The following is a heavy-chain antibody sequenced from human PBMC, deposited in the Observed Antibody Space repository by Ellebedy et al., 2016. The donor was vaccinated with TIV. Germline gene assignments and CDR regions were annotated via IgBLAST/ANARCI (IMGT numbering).Heavy chain of an antibody. CDR2: ISSSGTTK. D-gene: IGHD2-15*01. CDR1: GFPFSSFE. CDR3: AAAHYYFYGKDV. V-gene: IGHV3-48*03. J-gene: IGHJ6*02. Sequence: PGGSLRLSCAASGFPFSSFEFNWVRQSPGKGLEWVSYISSSGTTKYYTDSVKGRFTISRDNAKNSLYLQMNSLRAEDTAVHYCAAAHYYFYGKDVWGQGTRVTVSS.